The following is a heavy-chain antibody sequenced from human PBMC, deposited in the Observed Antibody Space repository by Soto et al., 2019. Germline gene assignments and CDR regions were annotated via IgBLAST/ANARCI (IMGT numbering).Heavy chain of an antibody. CDR1: GFTVSSNY. D-gene: IGHD6-13*01. J-gene: IGHJ6*03. CDR3: ARGQQLADYYYYYYMDV. Sequence: GGSLRLSCAASGFTVSSNYMSWVRQAPGKGLEWVSVIYSGGSTYYADSVKGRFTISRHNSKNTLYLQMNSLRAEDTAVYYCARGQQLADYYYYYYMDVWGKGTTVTVSS. CDR2: IYSGGST. V-gene: IGHV3-53*04.